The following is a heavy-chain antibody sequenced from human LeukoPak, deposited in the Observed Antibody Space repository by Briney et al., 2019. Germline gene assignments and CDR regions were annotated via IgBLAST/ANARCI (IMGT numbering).Heavy chain of an antibody. CDR3: ARRVRIPVGFDP. J-gene: IGHJ5*02. D-gene: IGHD3-10*01. V-gene: IGHV1-46*01. Sequence: ASVKVSCKASGYTFTSYYMHWVRQAPGQGLEWMGIINPSGGSTSYAQKFQGRVTMTRDMSTSTVYVELSSLRSEDTAVYYCARRVRIPVGFDPWGQGTLVTVSS. CDR1: GYTFTSYY. CDR2: INPSGGST.